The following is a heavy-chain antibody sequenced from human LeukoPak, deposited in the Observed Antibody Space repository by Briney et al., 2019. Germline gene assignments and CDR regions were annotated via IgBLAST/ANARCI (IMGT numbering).Heavy chain of an antibody. J-gene: IGHJ6*02. CDR2: ISAYNGNT. V-gene: IGHV1-18*01. CDR3: AREDIVVVPAASYYYYGMDV. CDR1: GYTFTSYG. Sequence: ASVKVSCKASGYTFTSYGISWVRQAPGQGLEWMGWISAYNGNTNYAQKLQGRVTMTTDTSTSTAYMELGSLRSDDTAVYYCAREDIVVVPAASYYYYGMDVWGQGTTVTVSS. D-gene: IGHD2-2*01.